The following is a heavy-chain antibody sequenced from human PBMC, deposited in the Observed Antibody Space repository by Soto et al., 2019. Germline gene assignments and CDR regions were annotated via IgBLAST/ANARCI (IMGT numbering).Heavy chain of an antibody. Sequence: SETLSLTCTVSCGSISSSSYYWCWILQPPVKGLEWIGSIYYSGSTYYNPSLKSRVTISVDTSKNQFSLKLSSVTAADTAVYYCARRPYDFWSGYYLYSDYWGQGTRVIVSS. CDR3: ARRPYDFWSGYYLYSDY. J-gene: IGHJ4*02. D-gene: IGHD3-3*01. V-gene: IGHV4-39*01. CDR2: IYYSGST. CDR1: CGSISSSSYY.